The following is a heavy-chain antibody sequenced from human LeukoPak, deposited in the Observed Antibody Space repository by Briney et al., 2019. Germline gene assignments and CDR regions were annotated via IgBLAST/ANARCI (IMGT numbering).Heavy chain of an antibody. V-gene: IGHV4-30-4*01. Sequence: SETLSLTCTVSGGSISSGDYYWSWIRQPPGKGLEWIGYIYYSGSTYYNPSLKSRVTISVDTSKNQFSLKLSSVTAADTAVYYCAISGYSYGPSDYWGQGTLVTVSS. CDR3: AISGYSYGPSDY. CDR1: GGSISSGDYY. J-gene: IGHJ4*02. D-gene: IGHD5-18*01. CDR2: IYYSGST.